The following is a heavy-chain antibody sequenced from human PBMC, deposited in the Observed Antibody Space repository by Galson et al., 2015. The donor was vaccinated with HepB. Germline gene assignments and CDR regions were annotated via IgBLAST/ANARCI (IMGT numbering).Heavy chain of an antibody. CDR3: TTDLVVYCSSTSCYEDAFDI. CDR1: GFTFSNAW. Sequence: SLRLSCAASGFTFSNAWMSWVRQAPGKGLEWVGRIKSKTDGGTTDYAAPVKGRFTISRDDSKNTLYLQMNSLKTEDTAVYYCTTDLVVYCSSTSCYEDAFDIWGQGAMVTVSS. J-gene: IGHJ3*02. D-gene: IGHD2-2*01. CDR2: IKSKTDGGTT. V-gene: IGHV3-15*01.